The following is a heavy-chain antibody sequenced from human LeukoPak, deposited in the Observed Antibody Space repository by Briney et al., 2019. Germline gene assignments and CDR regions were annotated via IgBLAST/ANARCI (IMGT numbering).Heavy chain of an antibody. J-gene: IGHJ6*02. CDR3: ARDPVVVAATPGDYYYGMDV. D-gene: IGHD2-15*01. Sequence: SETLSLTCTVSGGFISSYYWSWIRQPAGKGLEWIGRIYTSGSTNYNPSLKSRVTMSVDTSKNQFSLKLSSVTAADTAVYYCARDPVVVAATPGDYYYGMDVWGQGTTVTVSS. CDR1: GGFISSYY. CDR2: IYTSGST. V-gene: IGHV4-4*07.